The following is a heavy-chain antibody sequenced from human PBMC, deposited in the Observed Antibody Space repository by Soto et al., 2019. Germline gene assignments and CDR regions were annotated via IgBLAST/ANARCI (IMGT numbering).Heavy chain of an antibody. CDR2: ISWNSGDI. CDR1: GFSFDAYG. D-gene: IGHD2-2*03. Sequence: EVQLVESGGGSVQPGRSLRLSCAASGFSFDAYGMHWVRQGPGKGLEWVSGISWNSGDIYYADSVTGRFTISRDNAKRSLYLQMNSLRTEDTALYYCAKDNDLDRDGPFDYWGQGILVTVSS. V-gene: IGHV3-9*01. CDR3: AKDNDLDRDGPFDY. J-gene: IGHJ4*02.